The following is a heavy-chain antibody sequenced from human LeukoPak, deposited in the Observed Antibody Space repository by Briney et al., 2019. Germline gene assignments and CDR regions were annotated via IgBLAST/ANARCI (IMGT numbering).Heavy chain of an antibody. CDR1: GFTFNNYA. J-gene: IGHJ4*02. CDR2: VSSRDGST. V-gene: IGHV3-23*01. D-gene: IGHD2/OR15-2a*01. CDR3: AKRRSSWNGPREYYFDY. Sequence: GGSLRLSCAASGFTFNNYAMSWVRQAPGKGLEWVSTVSSRDGSTFCADSVKGRFTISRDNSKNSLYLQMNSLRAEDTAVYYCAKRRSSWNGPREYYFDYWGQGILVTVSS.